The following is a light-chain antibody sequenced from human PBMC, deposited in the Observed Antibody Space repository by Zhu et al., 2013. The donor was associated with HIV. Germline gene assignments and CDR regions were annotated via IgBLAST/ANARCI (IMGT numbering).Light chain of an antibody. CDR2: AAS. CDR3: LQDYNTPXT. Sequence: AIQMTQSPSSLSASVGDRVTITCRASQVIRNDLAWYQQKPGKAPKLLISAASSLQDGVSSRFAGSGSGTDFTLTITSLQPEDFATYYCLQDYNTPXTFGGGPRWRSN. J-gene: IGKJ4*01. CDR1: QVIRND. V-gene: IGKV1-6*01.